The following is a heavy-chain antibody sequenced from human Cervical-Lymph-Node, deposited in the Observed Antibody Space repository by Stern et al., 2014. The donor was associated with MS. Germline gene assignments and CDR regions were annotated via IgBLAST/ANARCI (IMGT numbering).Heavy chain of an antibody. J-gene: IGHJ4*02. CDR3: ALEGMIGVYDY. CDR1: GGSVSSGSYY. CDR2: IYYSGST. V-gene: IGHV4-61*01. D-gene: IGHD3-22*01. Sequence: VQLVESGPGLVKPSETLSLTCTVSGGSVSSGSYYWSWIRQPPGKGLEWIGYIYYSGSTNYNPSLKRRVTISVDTSKNQFSLKLSSVTAADTAVYYCALEGMIGVYDYWGQGTLVTVSS.